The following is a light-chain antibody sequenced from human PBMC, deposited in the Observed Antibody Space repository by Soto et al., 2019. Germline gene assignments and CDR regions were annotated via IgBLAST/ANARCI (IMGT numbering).Light chain of an antibody. Sequence: DIQMTQSPSTLSASVGDRVTITCRASQSIDGWLAWYRQRPGRAPELLIYSASTLETGVTSRVSGSGSGTEFNLTVSSLEPDDLATYYCQPYDTYPLTFGCGTKVEIK. CDR3: QPYDTYPLT. V-gene: IGKV1-5*03. J-gene: IGKJ4*01. CDR2: SAS. CDR1: QSIDGW.